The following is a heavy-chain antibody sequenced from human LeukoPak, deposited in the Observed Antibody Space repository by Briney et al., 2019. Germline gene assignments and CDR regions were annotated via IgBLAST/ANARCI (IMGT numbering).Heavy chain of an antibody. CDR2: FLPIFGTT. CDR1: GGAFRRLD. D-gene: IGHD5-24*01. CDR3: VRGRDGYNHFDS. Sequence: SGKVSCKASGGAFRRLDLSWVRQAPGRGLEWMGGFLPIFGTTNYAHKFQGRVTITTDEATSTAYMDLTSLKSDDTAVYYCVRGRDGYNHFDSWGQGTQVTVSS. V-gene: IGHV1-69*05. J-gene: IGHJ4*02.